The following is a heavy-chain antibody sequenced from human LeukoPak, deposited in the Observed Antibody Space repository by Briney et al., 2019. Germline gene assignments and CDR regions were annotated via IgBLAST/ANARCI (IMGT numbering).Heavy chain of an antibody. J-gene: IGHJ4*02. CDR2: IYYSGST. CDR1: GGSISSHY. CDR3: ARGRYFDY. Sequence: SETLSLTCTVSGGSISSHYWSWIRQSPGKGLEWIGYIYYSGSTNYNPSLKSRVTISLDTSKNQFSLKLSSVTAADTAVYYCARGRYFDYWGQGTLVTVSS. V-gene: IGHV4-59*11.